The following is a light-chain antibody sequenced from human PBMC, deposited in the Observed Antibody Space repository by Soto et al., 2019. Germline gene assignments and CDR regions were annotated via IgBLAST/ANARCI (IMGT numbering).Light chain of an antibody. CDR1: QSVSSSY. Sequence: EIVLTQPPGTLSLSPGERPTLSGRASQSVSSSYLAWYQQKRGQAPRLLVYGASSRATGIPDRFSGSGSGTDFTLTISRLEPADSAVYYCQQYGSSPTFGGGTKVDIK. J-gene: IGKJ4*01. CDR3: QQYGSSPT. CDR2: GAS. V-gene: IGKV3-20*01.